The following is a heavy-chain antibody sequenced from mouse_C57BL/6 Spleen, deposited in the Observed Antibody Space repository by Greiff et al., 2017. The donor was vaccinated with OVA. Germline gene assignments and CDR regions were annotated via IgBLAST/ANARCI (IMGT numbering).Heavy chain of an antibody. CDR2: IYPRSGNT. CDR3: ASSFYGSSYEEGAMDY. D-gene: IGHD1-1*01. Sequence: VQVVESGAELARPGASVKLSCKASGYTFTSYGISWVKQRNGQGLEWIGEIYPRSGNTNYNEKFKGKATLTADKSSSTAYMGLRSLTSEDSAVYFCASSFYGSSYEEGAMDYWGQGTSVTVSS. CDR1: GYTFTSYG. J-gene: IGHJ4*01. V-gene: IGHV1-81*01.